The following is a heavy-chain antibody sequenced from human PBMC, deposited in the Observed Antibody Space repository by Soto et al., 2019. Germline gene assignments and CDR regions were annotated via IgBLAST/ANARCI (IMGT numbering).Heavy chain of an antibody. D-gene: IGHD2-15*01. CDR3: ARGSGPNDAFDI. V-gene: IGHV4-61*01. J-gene: IGHJ3*02. CDR2: IYYSGST. CDR1: GGSVSSGSYY. Sequence: PSETLSLTCTVSGGSVSSGSYYWSWIRQPPGKGLEWIGYIYYSGSTNYNPSLKSRVTISVYTSKNQFSLRLSSVTAAYTAVYYCARGSGPNDAFDIWGQGTMVTVSS.